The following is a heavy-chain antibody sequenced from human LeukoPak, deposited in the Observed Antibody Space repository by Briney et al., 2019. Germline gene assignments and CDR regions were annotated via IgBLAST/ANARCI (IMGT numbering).Heavy chain of an antibody. D-gene: IGHD6-13*01. J-gene: IGHJ4*02. CDR2: ISSSGSTI. Sequence: WVSYISSSGSTIYYADSVKGRFTISRDNAKNSLYLQMNSLRAEDTAVYYCARGYSSSWYDYWGQGTLVTVSS. CDR3: ARGYSSSWYDY. V-gene: IGHV3-11*01.